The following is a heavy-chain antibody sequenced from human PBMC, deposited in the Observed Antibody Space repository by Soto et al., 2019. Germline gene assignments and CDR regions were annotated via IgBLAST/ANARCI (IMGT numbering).Heavy chain of an antibody. D-gene: IGHD3-3*01. Sequence: SETLSLTCTVSGGSISSYYWSWIRQPPGKGLEWIGYIYYSGSTNYNPSLKSRVTISVDTSKNQFSLKLSSVTAADTAVYYCARDATPSKYYDFWSGYPPSGYFDLWGRGTLVTVSS. CDR3: ARDATPSKYYDFWSGYPPSGYFDL. CDR2: IYYSGST. CDR1: GGSISSYY. V-gene: IGHV4-59*01. J-gene: IGHJ2*01.